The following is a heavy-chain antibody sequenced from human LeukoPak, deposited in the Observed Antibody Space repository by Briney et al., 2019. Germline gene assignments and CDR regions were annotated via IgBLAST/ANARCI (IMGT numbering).Heavy chain of an antibody. CDR3: ARDRGGSSWSPGLDY. J-gene: IGHJ4*02. CDR1: GYTFTSYY. Sequence: GASVKVSCKASGYTFTSYYMHWVRQAPGQGLEWMGIINPSGGSTSYAQKFQGRVTMTRDTSISTAYMELSRLRSDDRAANYCARDRGGSSWSPGLDYWGQGTLVTVSS. V-gene: IGHV1-46*01. CDR2: INPSGGST. D-gene: IGHD6-13*01.